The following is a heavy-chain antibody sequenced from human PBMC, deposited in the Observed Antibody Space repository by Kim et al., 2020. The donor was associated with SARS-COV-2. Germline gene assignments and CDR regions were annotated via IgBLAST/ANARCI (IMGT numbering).Heavy chain of an antibody. V-gene: IGHV3-30*04. D-gene: IGHD6-13*01. CDR2: ISYDGSNK. Sequence: GGSLRLSCAASGFTFSSYAMHWVRQAPGKGLEWVAVISYDGSNKYYADSVKGRFTISRDNSKNTLYLQMNSLRAEDTAVYYCASSGAAAGTVGFDYWGQGTLVTVSS. CDR1: GFTFSSYA. CDR3: ASSGAAAGTVGFDY. J-gene: IGHJ4*02.